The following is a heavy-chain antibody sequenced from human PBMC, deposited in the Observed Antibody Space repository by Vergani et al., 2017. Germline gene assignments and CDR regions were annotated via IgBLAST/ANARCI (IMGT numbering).Heavy chain of an antibody. CDR2: IYHSVGA. V-gene: IGHV4-39*01. J-gene: IGHJ4*02. Sequence: QLHLQESGPGLVKPSETLSLTCTVSGGSITSSSYYWGWIRQPPGKRLEWIGNIYHSVGAYYNPSLKGRVTISVDTSKNQFSLEVTSVTAADTAIYFFARTESFILRYFHWALWGQGTLVTVSS. CDR1: GGSITSSSYY. CDR3: ARTESFILRYFHWAL. D-gene: IGHD3-9*01.